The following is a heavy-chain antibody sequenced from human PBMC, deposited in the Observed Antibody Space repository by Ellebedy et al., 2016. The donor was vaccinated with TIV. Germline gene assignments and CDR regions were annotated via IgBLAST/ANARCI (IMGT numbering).Heavy chain of an antibody. CDR2: INHSGST. CDR3: ARERGELNIPYYFDY. J-gene: IGHJ4*02. Sequence: SETLSLXXAVYGGSISGYYCRWIRQPPGKGLEWIGEINHSGSTNYNPSLKSRVTISVDTSKNQFSLKLSSVTAADTAVYYCARERGELNIPYYFDYWGQGTLVTVSS. D-gene: IGHD3-10*01. CDR1: GGSISGYY. V-gene: IGHV4-34*01.